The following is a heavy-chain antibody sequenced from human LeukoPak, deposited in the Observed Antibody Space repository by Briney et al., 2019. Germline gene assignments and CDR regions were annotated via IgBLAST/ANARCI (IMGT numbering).Heavy chain of an antibody. V-gene: IGHV1-3*01. D-gene: IGHD4-17*01. J-gene: IGHJ4*02. CDR3: ARREGYGDYPYYFDY. Sequence: ASVKVSCKASGYTFTSYAMHWVRQAPGQRLEWMGWINAGNGNTKYSQKFQGRVTITRDTSASTAYMELSSLRSEDTAVYCCARREGYGDYPYYFDYWGQGTLVTVSS. CDR2: INAGNGNT. CDR1: GYTFTSYA.